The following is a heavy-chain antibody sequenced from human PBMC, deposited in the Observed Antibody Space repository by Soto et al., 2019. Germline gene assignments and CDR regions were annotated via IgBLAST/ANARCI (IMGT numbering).Heavy chain of an antibody. V-gene: IGHV3-21*01. CDR1: GFTFSSYS. CDR2: ISSSSSYI. J-gene: IGHJ5*02. Sequence: EVQLVESGGGLVKPGGSLRLSCAASGFTFSSYSMNWVRQAPGKGLEWVSSISSSSSYIYYADSVKGRFTISRDNAKNSLYLQMNSLRAEDTAVYYCARDPTAAGNGGNWFDPWGQGTLVTVSS. D-gene: IGHD6-13*01. CDR3: ARDPTAAGNGGNWFDP.